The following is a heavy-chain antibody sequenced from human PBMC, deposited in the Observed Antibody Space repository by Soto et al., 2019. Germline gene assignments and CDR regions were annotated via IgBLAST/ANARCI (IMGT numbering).Heavy chain of an antibody. J-gene: IGHJ4*02. CDR2: THYSGRT. Sequence: QVQLQESGPGLVKPSGTLSLTCTVSGGSMSSSNWWNWVRQPPGKGREWVGETHYSGRTNYNPPLNNSVNRSVAQANTHSSLKLSSVTAADTAVYDGARSESTVLDYCGQGNLVTVCS. V-gene: IGHV4-4*02. CDR1: GGSMSSSNW. CDR3: ARSESTVLDY. D-gene: IGHD1-26*01.